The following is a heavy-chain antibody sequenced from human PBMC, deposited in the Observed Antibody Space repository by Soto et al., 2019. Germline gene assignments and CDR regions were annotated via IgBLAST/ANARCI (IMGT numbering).Heavy chain of an antibody. D-gene: IGHD6-6*01. CDR2: IWYDGGNK. J-gene: IGHJ6*02. Sequence: QVQLVESGGAVVQPGRSLRLSCAASGFTFRSYGMHWVRQAPGKGLGWVAVIWYDGGNKHYADSVKGRFTISRDNSKNTLYLQMKSLRAEDTAVYYCARVTYSSSAAPFRYYGMDVWGQGTTVTVSS. V-gene: IGHV3-33*01. CDR1: GFTFRSYG. CDR3: ARVTYSSSAAPFRYYGMDV.